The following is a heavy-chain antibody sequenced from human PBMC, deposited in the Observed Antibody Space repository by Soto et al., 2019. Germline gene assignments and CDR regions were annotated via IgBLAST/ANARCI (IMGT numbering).Heavy chain of an antibody. Sequence: EVQLLESGGGLVQPGGSLRLSCAASGFTFSSYAMSWVRQAPGKGLEWVSAIIGSGGSTYYADSVKGRFTISRDNSKNTLYLQMNSLRAEDTAVYYCAKGSITIFGVVIYYFDYWGQGTLVTVSS. CDR1: GFTFSSYA. CDR3: AKGSITIFGVVIYYFDY. J-gene: IGHJ4*02. CDR2: IIGSGGST. V-gene: IGHV3-23*01. D-gene: IGHD3-3*01.